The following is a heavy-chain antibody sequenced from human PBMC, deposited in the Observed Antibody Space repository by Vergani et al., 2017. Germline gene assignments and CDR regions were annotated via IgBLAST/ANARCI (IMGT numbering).Heavy chain of an antibody. Sequence: EVQLVESGGGLVKPGGSLRLSCAASGFTFSSYSMNWVRQAPGKGLEWVSSISSSSSYIYYADSVKGRFTISRDNAKNSLYLQMNSLRAEDTAVYYCASDAGGGVVVITDAFDIWGQGTMVTVSS. CDR2: ISSSSSYI. CDR1: GFTFSSYS. J-gene: IGHJ3*02. CDR3: ASDAGGGVVVITDAFDI. D-gene: IGHD3-22*01. V-gene: IGHV3-21*01.